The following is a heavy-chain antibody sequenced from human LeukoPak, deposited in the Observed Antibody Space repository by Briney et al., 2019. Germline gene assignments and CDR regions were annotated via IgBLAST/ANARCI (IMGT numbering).Heavy chain of an antibody. CDR1: GGTFSSYA. CDR3: ARLEGYYYGMDV. V-gene: IGHV1-69*13. Sequence: ASVKVSRKASGGTFSSYAISWVRQAPGQGLEWMGGIFPIFGTANYAQKFQGRVTITADESTSTAYMELSSLRSEDTAVYYCARLEGYYYGMDVWGQGTTVTVSS. CDR2: IFPIFGTA. J-gene: IGHJ6*02.